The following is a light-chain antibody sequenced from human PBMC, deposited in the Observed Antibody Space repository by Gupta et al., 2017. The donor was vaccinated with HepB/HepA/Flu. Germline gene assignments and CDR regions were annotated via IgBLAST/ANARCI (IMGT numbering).Light chain of an antibody. CDR1: NSNIGRNA. CDR3: STSDDSQDGFCV. Sequence: SVLTQPPSTSGTPGQKVIISCAGSNSNIGRNAVNWYQQVQGAAPKLVIYRNDQRPSGGPDRFSGSRSGTSASLAISALQSEDEADYYYSTSDDSQDGFCVFGTGSKASVL. V-gene: IGLV1-44*01. J-gene: IGLJ1*01. CDR2: RND.